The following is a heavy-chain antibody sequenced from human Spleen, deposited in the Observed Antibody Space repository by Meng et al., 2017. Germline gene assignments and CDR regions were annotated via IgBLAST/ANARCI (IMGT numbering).Heavy chain of an antibody. CDR3: VRDTDWHNFDY. CDR1: GFTFSSYE. CDR2: IRKDGSDI. V-gene: IGHV3-7*01. D-gene: IGHD3-9*01. J-gene: IGHJ4*02. Sequence: GESLKISCAASGFTFSSYEMNWVRQAPGKGLEWVANIRKDGSDIYYLDSVKGRFTISRDNAKNSLYLQMNSLRVEDTAVYYCVRDTDWHNFDYWGQGTLVTVSS.